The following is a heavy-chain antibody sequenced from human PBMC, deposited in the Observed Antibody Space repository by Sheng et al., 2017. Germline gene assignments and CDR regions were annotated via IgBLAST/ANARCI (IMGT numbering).Heavy chain of an antibody. Sequence: VAVISYDGSNKYYADSVKGRFTISRDNSKNTLYLQMNSLRAEDTAVYYCARGRPVYSSSWEPIDAFDIWGQGTMVTVSS. D-gene: IGHD6-13*01. V-gene: IGHV3-30*01. J-gene: IGHJ3*02. CDR2: ISYDGSNK. CDR3: ARGRPVYSSSWEPIDAFDI.